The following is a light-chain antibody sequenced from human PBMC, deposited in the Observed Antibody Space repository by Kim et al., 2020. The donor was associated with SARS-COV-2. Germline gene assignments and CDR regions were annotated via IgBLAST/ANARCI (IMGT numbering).Light chain of an antibody. CDR1: HDIIGD. CDR3: LQHNTYPLT. CDR2: ATS. V-gene: IGKV1-17*01. J-gene: IGKJ4*01. Sequence: ASVGDRVAITCRASHDIIGDLALFQQEPSRAPKRLIIATSRLQSGVPSRSSGSRSGTEFTLTISSLRPEDFATYYCLQHNTYPLTFGGGTKVDIK.